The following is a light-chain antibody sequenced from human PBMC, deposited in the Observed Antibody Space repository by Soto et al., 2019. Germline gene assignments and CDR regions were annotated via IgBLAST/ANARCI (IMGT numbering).Light chain of an antibody. CDR2: AAS. J-gene: IGKJ1*01. CDR3: QPYGTPVT. CDR1: QSVSSNY. Sequence: TQSAGTLSLSPWGIATLSCRASQSVSSNYLAWYQQKPRRAPRLLNSAASSRDTGIPDRFSGSGSGTDFPLTISRQATEDFAVYYCQPYGTPVTFGQGTKVDIK. V-gene: IGKV3-20*01.